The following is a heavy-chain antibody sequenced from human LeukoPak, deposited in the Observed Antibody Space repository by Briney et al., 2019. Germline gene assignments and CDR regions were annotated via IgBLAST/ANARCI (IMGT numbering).Heavy chain of an antibody. J-gene: IGHJ3*02. CDR3: ARDSPYSSSWQSDAFDI. V-gene: IGHV4-34*01. Sequence: PSETLSLTCAVYGGSFSDYYWSWIRQPPGKGLEWIGEINHSGSTNYNPSLKSRVSISVDTSKNQFSLRLSSVTAADTAVYYCARDSPYSSSWQSDAFDIWGQGTMVTVSS. D-gene: IGHD6-13*01. CDR1: GGSFSDYY. CDR2: INHSGST.